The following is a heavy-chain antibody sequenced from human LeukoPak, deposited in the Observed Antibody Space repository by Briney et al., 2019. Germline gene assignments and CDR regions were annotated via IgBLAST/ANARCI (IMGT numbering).Heavy chain of an antibody. CDR3: ARDRITMVRGAIDAFDI. Sequence: GGSLRLSCAASGFTVSSNYTSWVRQAPGKGLEWVSVIYSGGSTYYADSVKGRFTISRDNSKNTLYLQMNSLRAEDTAVYYCARDRITMVRGAIDAFDIWGQGTMVTVSS. D-gene: IGHD3-10*01. V-gene: IGHV3-53*01. CDR1: GFTVSSNY. CDR2: IYSGGST. J-gene: IGHJ3*02.